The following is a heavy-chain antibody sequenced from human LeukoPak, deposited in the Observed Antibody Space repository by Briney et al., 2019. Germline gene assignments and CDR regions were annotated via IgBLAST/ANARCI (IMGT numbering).Heavy chain of an antibody. V-gene: IGHV3-21*01. D-gene: IGHD6-13*01. Sequence: GGSLRLSCAAPGITFSNYNMNWVRQAPGKGLEWISSITSSSSYTFYADSVKGRFTISRDNSKNSLYLQMNSLRAEDTAVYYCARDPWLSSSSRSNFDFWGQGILVTVSS. CDR2: ITSSSSYT. J-gene: IGHJ4*02. CDR3: ARDPWLSSSSRSNFDF. CDR1: GITFSNYN.